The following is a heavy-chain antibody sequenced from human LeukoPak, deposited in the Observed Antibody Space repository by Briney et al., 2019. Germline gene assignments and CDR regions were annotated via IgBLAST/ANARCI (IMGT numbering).Heavy chain of an antibody. J-gene: IGHJ6*02. D-gene: IGHD1-7*01. CDR3: GTTPRAVAQCGLDV. CDR1: GFTFSACG. V-gene: IGHV3-23*01. Sequence: GGSLRLSCAASGFTFSACGMTWVRQAPGKGLEWVSSIGSSGATTYYAGSVRGRFIISRDNSKDTLYLQLNSLRPEDAAIYYCGTTPRAVAQCGLDVWGQGTTATVSS. CDR2: IGSSGATT.